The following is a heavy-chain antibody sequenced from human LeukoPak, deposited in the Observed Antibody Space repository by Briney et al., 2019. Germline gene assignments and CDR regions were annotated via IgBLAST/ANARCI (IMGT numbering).Heavy chain of an antibody. CDR2: IRRVPTDL. V-gene: IGHV3-11*01. CDR1: GITLNNYA. Sequence: GGSLRLSCVVSGITLNNYAMSWIRQAPGKGLEWISYIRRVPTDLYYADSVKGRFTITRDNAKNSLYLQMNSLRAEDTANYYCARRARDFGDSHAFDVWGQGTMVTVSS. D-gene: IGHD4-17*01. CDR3: ARRARDFGDSHAFDV. J-gene: IGHJ3*01.